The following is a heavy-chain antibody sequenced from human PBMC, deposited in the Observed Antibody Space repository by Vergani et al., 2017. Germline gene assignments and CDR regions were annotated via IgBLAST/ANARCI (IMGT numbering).Heavy chain of an antibody. D-gene: IGHD5-18*01. Sequence: QVQLQQWGAGLLKPSETLSLTCAVYGGSFSGYYWSWIRQPPGKGLEWIGEINHSGSTNYNPSLKSRVTISVDTSKNQFSLKLSSVTAADTAVYYCAGGRAYSYGYRYYYYGMDVWGQGTTVTVSS. V-gene: IGHV4-34*01. CDR1: GGSFSGYY. CDR3: AGGRAYSYGYRYYYYGMDV. J-gene: IGHJ6*02. CDR2: INHSGST.